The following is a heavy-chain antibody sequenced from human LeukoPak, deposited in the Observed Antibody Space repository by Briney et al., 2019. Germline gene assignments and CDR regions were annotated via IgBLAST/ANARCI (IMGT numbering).Heavy chain of an antibody. V-gene: IGHV4-28*01. CDR2: IYYSGST. J-gene: IGHJ4*02. Sequence: SGTLSLTCAVSGYSISSSNWWVWIRQPPGKGLGWIWYIYYSGSTYYNPSLNSRVTMSVDTSKNQFSLKLSSVTAVDTAVYYCARGNFVTWGQGTLVTVSS. CDR1: GYSISSSNW. CDR3: ARGNFVT. D-gene: IGHD3-9*01.